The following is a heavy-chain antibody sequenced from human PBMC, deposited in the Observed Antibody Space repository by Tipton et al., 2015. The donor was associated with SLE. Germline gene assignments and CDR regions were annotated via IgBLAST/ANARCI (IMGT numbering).Heavy chain of an antibody. CDR2: IYYSGST. Sequence: TLSLTCTVSGGSISSSSYYWSWIRQHPGKGLEWIGYIYYSGSTYYNPSLKSRVTISVDTSKNQFSLKVSSVTAADTAVYYCARGSNGGIYYFDYWDQGTLVTVSS. CDR1: GGSISSSSYY. D-gene: IGHD3-16*01. V-gene: IGHV4-31*03. J-gene: IGHJ4*02. CDR3: ARGSNGGIYYFDY.